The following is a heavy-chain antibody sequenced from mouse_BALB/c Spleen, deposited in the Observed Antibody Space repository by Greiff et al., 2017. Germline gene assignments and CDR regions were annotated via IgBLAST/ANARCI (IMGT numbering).Heavy chain of an antibody. J-gene: IGHJ3*01. CDR1: GYTFTSYD. V-gene: IGHV1S56*01. Sequence: VQLKESGPELVKPGALVKISCKASGYTFTSYDINWVKQRPGQGLEWIGWIYPGDGSTKYNEKFKGKATLTADKSSSTAYMQLSSLTSENSAVYFCARRADYYGSSLGFAYWGQGTLVTVSA. CDR2: IYPGDGST. CDR3: ARRADYYGSSLGFAY. D-gene: IGHD1-1*01.